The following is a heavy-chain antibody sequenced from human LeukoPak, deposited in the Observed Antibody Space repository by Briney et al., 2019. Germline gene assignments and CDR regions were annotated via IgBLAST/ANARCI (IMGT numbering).Heavy chain of an antibody. D-gene: IGHD6-13*01. CDR3: ARVGDRISSSPHLDY. V-gene: IGHV4-39*07. J-gene: IGHJ4*02. CDR1: GGSISSSSYY. Sequence: PSETLSLTCTVSGGSISSSSYYWGWIRQPPGKGLEWIGSIYYSGSTYYNPSLKSRVTISVDTSKNQFSLKLSSVTAADTAVYYCARVGDRISSSPHLDYWGQGTLVTVSS. CDR2: IYYSGST.